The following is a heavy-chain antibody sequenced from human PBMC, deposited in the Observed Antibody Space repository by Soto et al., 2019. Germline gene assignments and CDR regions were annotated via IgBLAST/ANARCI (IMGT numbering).Heavy chain of an antibody. Sequence: EVQLVESGGGLVQPVGSLRLSCAASGFTFSSYAMHWVRQAPGKGLEYVSAISSNGGSTYYANSVKGRFTISRDNSKNTLYLQMGSLRAEDMAVYYCARTYDILTGYYNLTFDYWGQGTLVTVSS. V-gene: IGHV3-64*01. J-gene: IGHJ4*02. CDR1: GFTFSSYA. D-gene: IGHD3-9*01. CDR2: ISSNGGST. CDR3: ARTYDILTGYYNLTFDY.